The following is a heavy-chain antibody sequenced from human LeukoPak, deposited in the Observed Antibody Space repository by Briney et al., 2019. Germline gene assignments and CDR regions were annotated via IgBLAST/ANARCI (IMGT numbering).Heavy chain of an antibody. V-gene: IGHV4-59*01. J-gene: IGHJ3*02. Sequence: PSETLSLTCTVSGGSISSYCWSWIRQPPGKGLEWVGYIYYSGSTNYNPSPRSRITISVDTSKNQFSLKLSSVTAADTAVYYCARGLDAFDIWGQGTMVTVSS. CDR2: IYYSGST. CDR1: GGSISSYC. CDR3: ARGLDAFDI.